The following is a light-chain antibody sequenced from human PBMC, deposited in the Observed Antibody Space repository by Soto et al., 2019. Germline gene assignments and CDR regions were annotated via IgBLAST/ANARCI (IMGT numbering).Light chain of an antibody. CDR1: SSDVGGYNY. J-gene: IGLJ3*02. V-gene: IGLV2-14*01. Sequence: HSALTQPASVSGSPGQSITISCTGTSSDVGGYNYVSWYQQHPGKAPKLIIFEVSNRPSGTSTRFSGSKSGSTASLTISGLQAEDEADYYCSSYTTSTILVFGGGTKLTVL. CDR3: SSYTTSTILV. CDR2: EVS.